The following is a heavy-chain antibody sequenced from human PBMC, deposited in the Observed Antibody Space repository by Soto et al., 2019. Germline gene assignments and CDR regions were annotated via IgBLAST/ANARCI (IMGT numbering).Heavy chain of an antibody. V-gene: IGHV4-30-4*01. CDR1: GGSISSGDYY. D-gene: IGHD6-13*01. CDR3: ASRHSSPYFDY. Sequence: QVQLQESGPGLVKPSQTLSLTCTVSGGSISSGDYYWSWIRQPPGKGLEWIGSIYYSGSTYYNPSLKSRVTISVDTSKNQFSLRLNSVTAADTAVYYWASRHSSPYFDYWGQGTLVTVSS. J-gene: IGHJ4*02. CDR2: IYYSGST.